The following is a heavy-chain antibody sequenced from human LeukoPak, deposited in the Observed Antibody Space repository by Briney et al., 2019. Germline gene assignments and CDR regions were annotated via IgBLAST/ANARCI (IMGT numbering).Heavy chain of an antibody. D-gene: IGHD6-19*01. J-gene: IGHJ1*01. CDR1: GYGFTSYW. CDR3: AGAGIAVAGNAEYFQH. CDR2: IDPSDSYT. V-gene: IGHV5-10-1*01. Sequence: GESLKISCKGSGYGFTSYWISWVRQMPGKGLEWMGRIDPSDSYTNYSPSFQGHVTISADKSISTAYLQWSSLKASDTAMYYCAGAGIAVAGNAEYFQHWGQGTLVTVSS.